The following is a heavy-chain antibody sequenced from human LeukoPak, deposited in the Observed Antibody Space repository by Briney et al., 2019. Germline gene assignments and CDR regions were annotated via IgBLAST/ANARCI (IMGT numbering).Heavy chain of an antibody. Sequence: GGSLRLSCAASGFTFSSYSMNWVRQAPGKGLEWVAFIRYDGSNKYYADSVKGRFTISRDNSKNTLYLQMNSLRAEDTAVYYCAKGQVVPLYYFDYWGQGTLVTVSS. CDR3: AKGQVVPLYYFDY. D-gene: IGHD3-22*01. CDR1: GFTFSSYS. V-gene: IGHV3-30*02. CDR2: IRYDGSNK. J-gene: IGHJ4*02.